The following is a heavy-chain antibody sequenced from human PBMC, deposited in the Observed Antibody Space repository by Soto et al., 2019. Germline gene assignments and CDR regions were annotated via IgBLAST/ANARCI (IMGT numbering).Heavy chain of an antibody. D-gene: IGHD3-22*01. J-gene: IGHJ4*02. CDR2: IYYSGST. Sequence: SETLSLTCTVSGGSIRSYYWSWIRQPPGKGLEWIGYIYYSGSTNYNPSLKSRVTISVDTSKNQFSLKLNSVTAADTAVYYCETQRNTTIEGFDYWGQGTLVTVSS. CDR3: ETQRNTTIEGFDY. V-gene: IGHV4-59*01. CDR1: GGSIRSYY.